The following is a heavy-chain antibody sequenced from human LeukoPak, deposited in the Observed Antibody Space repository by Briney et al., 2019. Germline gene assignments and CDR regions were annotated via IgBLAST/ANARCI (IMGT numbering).Heavy chain of an antibody. CDR1: GFTFSSSA. Sequence: GGSLRLSCAASGFTFSSSAMSWVRQAPGKGLEWVSAISGSGLSTYYADSVKGRFTISRDKSKNTLYLQMNSLRAEDTAVYHCAKGRGSGWYWALDYWGQGTLVTVSS. CDR3: AKGRGSGWYWALDY. D-gene: IGHD6-19*01. CDR2: ISGSGLST. J-gene: IGHJ4*02. V-gene: IGHV3-23*01.